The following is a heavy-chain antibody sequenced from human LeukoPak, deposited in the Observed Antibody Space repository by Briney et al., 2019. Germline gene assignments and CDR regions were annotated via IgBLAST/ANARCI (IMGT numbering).Heavy chain of an antibody. CDR3: ARERCSGGSCYGLYAFDI. CDR2: IKQDGSEK. D-gene: IGHD2-15*01. Sequence: GGSLRLSCAASGFTFSSYWMSWVRQAPGKGLEWVANIKQDGSEKYYVDSVKGRFTISRDNAKKSLYLQMNSLRAEDTAVYYCARERCSGGSCYGLYAFDIWGQGTMVTVSS. CDR1: GFTFSSYW. J-gene: IGHJ3*02. V-gene: IGHV3-7*01.